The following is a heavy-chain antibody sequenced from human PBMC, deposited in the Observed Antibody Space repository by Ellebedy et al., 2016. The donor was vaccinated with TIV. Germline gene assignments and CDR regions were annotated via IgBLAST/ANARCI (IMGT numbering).Heavy chain of an antibody. CDR2: IYVSGST. CDR3: ARTVVAANNWFDP. Sequence: MPSETLSLTCTVSGDSISDYYWSWIRQPAGKGLEWIGRIYVSGSTNYNPSLRSRVTMSVDTSRNQFSLKLRAVTAADTAVYYCARTVVAANNWFDPWGQGTLVTVSS. V-gene: IGHV4-4*07. J-gene: IGHJ5*02. CDR1: GDSISDYY. D-gene: IGHD2-15*01.